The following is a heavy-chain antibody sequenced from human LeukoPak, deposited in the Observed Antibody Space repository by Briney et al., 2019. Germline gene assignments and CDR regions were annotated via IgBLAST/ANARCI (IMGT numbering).Heavy chain of an antibody. Sequence: PSQTLSLTCTVSVGSIRIAGYYWSWIRQHPGRGLEWIGYIYYSGSTYYNPSRKSRVTMAADTSKNQFGLKLSSVTGADTAVYYGARDAEYYYGSGSYSSGIDVWGQGTTVTASS. CDR3: ARDAEYYYGSGSYSSGIDV. V-gene: IGHV4-31*03. CDR2: IYYSGST. CDR1: VGSIRIAGYY. J-gene: IGHJ6*02. D-gene: IGHD3-10*01.